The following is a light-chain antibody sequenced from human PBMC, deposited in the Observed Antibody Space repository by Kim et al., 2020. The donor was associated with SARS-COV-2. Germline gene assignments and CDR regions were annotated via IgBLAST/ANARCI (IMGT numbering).Light chain of an antibody. J-gene: IGLJ2*01. V-gene: IGLV3-21*04. CDR3: QVWDSSSDHVV. Sequence: SYELTQPPSVSVAPGKTARITWGGNNIGSKSVPWYQQKPGQAPVLVIYYDSNRPSGIPERFSGSNSGNTATLTISRVEAGDEADYYCQVWDSSSDHVVFGRGTQLTVL. CDR2: YDS. CDR1: NIGSKS.